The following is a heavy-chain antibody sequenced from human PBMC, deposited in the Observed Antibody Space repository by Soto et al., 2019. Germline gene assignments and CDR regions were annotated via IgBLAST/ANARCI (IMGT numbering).Heavy chain of an antibody. V-gene: IGHV3-30*18. D-gene: IGHD6-19*01. CDR2: ISYDGSNK. J-gene: IGHJ4*02. CDR1: GFTFSSYG. Sequence: QVPLVESGGGVVQPGRSLRLSCAASGFTFSSYGMHWVRQAPGKGLEWVAVISYDGSNKYYADSVKGRFTISRDNXKNTLYLQMNSLRAEDTAVYYCAKGLVAGSVGIDYWGQGTLVTVSS. CDR3: AKGLVAGSVGIDY.